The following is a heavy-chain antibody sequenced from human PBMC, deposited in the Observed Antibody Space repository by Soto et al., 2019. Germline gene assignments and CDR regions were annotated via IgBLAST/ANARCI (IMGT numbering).Heavy chain of an antibody. Sequence: PGESLKISCKASGYSFTSYWIGWVRQMPGKGLESMGIVYPGDADTRDSPSFQGQVTISADKSISAASLQWSRLKASATAMDYCARPRSSSRNYCGMDVWRQGTTLSV. CDR2: VYPGDADT. CDR1: GYSFTSYW. CDR3: ARPRSSSRNYCGMDV. D-gene: IGHD6-13*01. V-gene: IGHV5-51*01. J-gene: IGHJ6*02.